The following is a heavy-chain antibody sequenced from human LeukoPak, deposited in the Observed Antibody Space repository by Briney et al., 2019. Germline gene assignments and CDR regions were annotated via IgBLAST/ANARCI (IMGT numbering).Heavy chain of an antibody. Sequence: GGSLRLSCAASGFIFSDYYMTWIRQAPGKGLEWVSFISISSNYIYYADSVKGRFTISRDNAKNSLYLQMNSLRAEDTAVYYCARKAAAGTGHFDYWGQGTLVTVSS. CDR1: GFIFSDYY. CDR3: ARKAAAGTGHFDY. V-gene: IGHV3-11*06. CDR2: ISISSNYI. J-gene: IGHJ4*02. D-gene: IGHD6-13*01.